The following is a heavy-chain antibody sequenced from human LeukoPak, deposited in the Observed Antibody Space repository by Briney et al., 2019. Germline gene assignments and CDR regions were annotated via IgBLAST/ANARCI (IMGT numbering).Heavy chain of an antibody. CDR2: IKQDGSEK. V-gene: IGHV3-7*01. D-gene: IGHD2-2*01. Sequence: PGGSLRLSCAASGFTFSSYWMSWVRQAPGKGLEWVANIKQDGSEKYYVDSVKGRFTISRDNAKNSLYLQMNSLRAEDTAVYYCARVYGRYCSSTSCYGDYYYYMDVWGKGTTVIVSS. CDR1: GFTFSSYW. J-gene: IGHJ6*03. CDR3: ARVYGRYCSSTSCYGDYYYYMDV.